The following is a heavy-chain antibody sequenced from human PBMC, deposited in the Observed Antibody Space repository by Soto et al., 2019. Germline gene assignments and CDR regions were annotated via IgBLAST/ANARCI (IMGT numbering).Heavy chain of an antibody. Sequence: GGSLRLSCAASGFIFSTYGMHWVRQAPGKGLEWLSVISYDGNNKYYADSVRGRFTISRDNSKNTLWLQMDSLRTEDTAVYYCAKDLLLTTITTVGDWGQGTLVTVSS. V-gene: IGHV3-30*18. J-gene: IGHJ4*02. CDR3: AKDLLLTTITTVGD. CDR2: ISYDGNNK. CDR1: GFIFSTYG. D-gene: IGHD4-17*01.